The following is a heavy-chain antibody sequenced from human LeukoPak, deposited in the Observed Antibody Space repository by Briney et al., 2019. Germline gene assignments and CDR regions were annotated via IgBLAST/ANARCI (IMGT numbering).Heavy chain of an antibody. CDR2: MNPKTDNT. D-gene: IGHD2/OR15-2a*01. J-gene: IGHJ4*02. Sequence: ASVKVSCKASGYTFTSYDINWVRQATGQGLEWMGWMNPKTDNTEYAQKFQGRVTLTWTTSISTASMELSSLKSEDTAVYFCARSGPISLRFWGQGTLVTVSS. CDR3: ARSGPISLRF. V-gene: IGHV1-8*01. CDR1: GYTFTSYD.